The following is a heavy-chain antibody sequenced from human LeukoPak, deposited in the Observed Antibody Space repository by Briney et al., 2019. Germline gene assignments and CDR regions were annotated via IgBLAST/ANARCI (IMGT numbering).Heavy chain of an antibody. Sequence: GGSLRLSCAASGFTFSDYYMSWIRQAPGKGLEWVSYISSSGSTIYYADSVKGRFTISRDNAKNSLYLQMNSLRAEDTAVYYCAREGVVPAANAFDIWGQGTMVTVSS. CDR1: GFTFSDYY. V-gene: IGHV3-11*01. J-gene: IGHJ3*02. CDR3: AREGVVPAANAFDI. D-gene: IGHD2-2*01. CDR2: ISSSGSTI.